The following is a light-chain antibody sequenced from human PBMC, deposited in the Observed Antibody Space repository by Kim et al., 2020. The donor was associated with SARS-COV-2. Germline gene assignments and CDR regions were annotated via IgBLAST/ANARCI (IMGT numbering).Light chain of an antibody. CDR1: QDISNY. Sequence: ASVGDRVTITCRASQDISNYVAWYQQKPGKVPRVLIYAASALQSGVPSRFNGSGSGTDFILTISNVQPEDVGSYYCQKYNSAPWTFGHGTKVDIK. CDR3: QKYNSAPWT. J-gene: IGKJ1*01. CDR2: AAS. V-gene: IGKV1-27*01.